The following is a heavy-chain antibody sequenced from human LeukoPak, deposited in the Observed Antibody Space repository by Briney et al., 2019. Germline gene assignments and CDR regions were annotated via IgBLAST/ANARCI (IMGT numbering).Heavy chain of an antibody. Sequence: GGSLRLSCAASGFTFSDYYMSWMRQAPGKGLEWVSYISSSGTTIYYADSVKGRFTISRDNAKNSLYLQMNSLRAEDTAVYYCARRRDSGSLQHFDYWGQGTLVTVSS. CDR1: GFTFSDYY. D-gene: IGHD1-26*01. J-gene: IGHJ4*02. CDR3: ARRRDSGSLQHFDY. CDR2: ISSSGTTI. V-gene: IGHV3-11*01.